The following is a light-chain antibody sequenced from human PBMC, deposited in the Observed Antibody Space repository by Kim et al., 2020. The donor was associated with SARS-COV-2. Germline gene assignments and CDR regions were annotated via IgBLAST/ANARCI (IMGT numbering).Light chain of an antibody. V-gene: IGKV3-11*01. J-gene: IGKJ4*01. CDR1: QSVSSY. Sequence: EIVLTQSPATLSLSPGERATLSCRASQSVSSYLAWYQHKPGQAPRLLIYDASNRATGIPARFSGSGFGTDFTLSISSLEPEDFAVYYCQQRSNWRGTFGGGTKVEIK. CDR2: DAS. CDR3: QQRSNWRGT.